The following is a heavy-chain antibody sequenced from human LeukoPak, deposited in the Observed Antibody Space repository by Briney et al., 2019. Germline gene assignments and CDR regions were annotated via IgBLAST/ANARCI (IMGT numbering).Heavy chain of an antibody. J-gene: IGHJ4*02. D-gene: IGHD2-8*01. CDR1: GGSISSSSYY. CDR2: IYYSGST. Sequence: SETLSLTCTVSGGSISSSSYYWGWIRQPPGKVLEWIGSIYYSGSTYYNPSLKSRVTISVDTSKNQFSLKLSSVTAADTAVYYCARWQVTSCTNGCTPNYYDSWGQGTLVTVSS. V-gene: IGHV4-39*01. CDR3: ARWQVTSCTNGCTPNYYDS.